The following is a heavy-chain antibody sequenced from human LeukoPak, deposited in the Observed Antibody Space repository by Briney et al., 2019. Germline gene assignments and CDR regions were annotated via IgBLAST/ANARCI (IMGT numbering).Heavy chain of an antibody. V-gene: IGHV3-30*03. CDR3: ARPPTYYYDSSGYSLDY. J-gene: IGHJ4*02. D-gene: IGHD3-22*01. CDR2: TSYDESDK. Sequence: GGSLRLSCAASGFTFGSYGMHWVRQAPGKGLEWVAVTSYDESDKYYADSVKGRFTISRDNSKNTLYLQMNSLRAEDTAVYYCARPPTYYYDSSGYSLDYWGQGTLVTVSS. CDR1: GFTFGSYG.